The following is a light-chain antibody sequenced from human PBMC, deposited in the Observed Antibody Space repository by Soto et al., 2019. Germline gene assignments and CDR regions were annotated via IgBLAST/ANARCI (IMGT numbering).Light chain of an antibody. CDR1: QSISNW. J-gene: IGKJ2*01. CDR3: QQYDRFPYT. CDR2: KAS. Sequence: DIQMTQSPSTLSASVGDTVTITCRASQSISNWLAWYQQKPGQAPKLLIHKASTLECGVPSRFSGCGSGTEFTLTISSLQPDDFATFYCQQYDRFPYTFGQGTKLELK. V-gene: IGKV1-5*03.